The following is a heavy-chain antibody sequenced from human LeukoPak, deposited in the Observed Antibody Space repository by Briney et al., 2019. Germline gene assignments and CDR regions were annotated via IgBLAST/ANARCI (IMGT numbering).Heavy chain of an antibody. CDR3: AREYSSGLYNWFDP. CDR1: GYTFTGYY. CDR2: INPSSGGT. J-gene: IGHJ5*02. V-gene: IGHV1-2*02. D-gene: IGHD6-19*01. Sequence: ASVTVSCKASGYTFTGYYMHWVRQAPGQGLEWMGWINPSSGGTNYAQKFQGRVTMTRDTSISTAYMELSRLTSDDTAVYYCAREYSSGLYNWFDPWGQGALVTVSS.